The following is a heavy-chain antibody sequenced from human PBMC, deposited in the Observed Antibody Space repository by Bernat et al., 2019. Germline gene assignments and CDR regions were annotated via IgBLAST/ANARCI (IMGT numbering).Heavy chain of an antibody. J-gene: IGHJ4*02. D-gene: IGHD6-13*01. CDR2: INHSGST. CDR1: GGSFSGYY. CDR3: ARGGRIAAAGTLGY. Sequence: QVQLQQWGAGLLKPSETLSLTCAVYGGSFSGYYWSWIRQPPGQGLEWIGEINHSGSTNYNPSLKSRVTISVDTSKNQFSLKLSSVTAADTAVYYCARGGRIAAAGTLGYWGQGTLVTVSS. V-gene: IGHV4-34*01.